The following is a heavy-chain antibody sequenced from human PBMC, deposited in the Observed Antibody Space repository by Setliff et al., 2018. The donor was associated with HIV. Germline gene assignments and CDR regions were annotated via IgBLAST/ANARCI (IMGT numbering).Heavy chain of an antibody. J-gene: IGHJ3*02. CDR1: GYSFTSYW. V-gene: IGHV5-51*01. Sequence: GESLKISCKGSGYSFTSYWIGWVRQMPGKGLECMGIIYPGDSDTRYSPSFQGQVTISADMSISTAYLQWSSLKASDTAMYYCARQRTSGWYGHDAFDIWGQGTMVTVSS. CDR2: IYPGDSDT. D-gene: IGHD6-19*01. CDR3: ARQRTSGWYGHDAFDI.